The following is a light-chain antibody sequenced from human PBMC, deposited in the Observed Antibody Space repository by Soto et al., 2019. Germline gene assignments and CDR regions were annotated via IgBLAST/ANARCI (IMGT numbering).Light chain of an antibody. V-gene: IGLV8-61*01. Sequence: QTVVTQEPSFSVSPGTTVTLTCGLNSGSVSTSHYPSWCQQTPGQAPRTLIYTTNTRSSGVPDRFSGSILGNKAALTITGAQADDESDYYCALYMGSGIWVFGGGTKLTVL. CDR1: SGSVSTSHY. CDR3: ALYMGSGIWV. J-gene: IGLJ3*02. CDR2: TTN.